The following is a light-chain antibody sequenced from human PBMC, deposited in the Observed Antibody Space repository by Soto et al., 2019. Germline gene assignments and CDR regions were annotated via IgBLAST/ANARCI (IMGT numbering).Light chain of an antibody. Sequence: QSALTQAAAVSGCPGQSITISCTGTSSDVGGYNYVSWYQQHPGKAPKLMIYEVGKRPSEVSNRSSASKSGNTASLTISGLQAEDEADYHCSSYTSSGNYVFGTGTKVTVL. J-gene: IGLJ1*01. V-gene: IGLV2-14*01. CDR2: EVG. CDR1: SSDVGGYNY. CDR3: SSYTSSGNYV.